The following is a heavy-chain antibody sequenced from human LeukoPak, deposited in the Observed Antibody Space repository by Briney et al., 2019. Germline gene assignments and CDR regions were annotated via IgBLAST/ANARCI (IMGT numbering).Heavy chain of an antibody. Sequence: GASVKVSRKASGYTFTNYDINWVRQATGQGLEWMGWMNPNSGNTGSAQKFQGRVTMTRDTSISTAYMELSSLRSEDTAVYYCTRGRPSSFDYWGQGTPVTVSS. V-gene: IGHV1-8*01. CDR2: MNPNSGNT. CDR1: GYTFTNYD. CDR3: TRGRPSSFDY. J-gene: IGHJ4*02.